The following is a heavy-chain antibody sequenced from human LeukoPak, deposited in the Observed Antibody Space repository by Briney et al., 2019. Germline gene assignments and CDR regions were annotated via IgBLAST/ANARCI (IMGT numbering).Heavy chain of an antibody. CDR1: GYSFTNYW. CDR3: ARHRECSSGACYSDY. Sequence: PGESLRISCKGSGYSFTNYWISWVRQMPGKGLEWMGRIAPSDSYTNYSPSFQGHVTISADKSISTAYLQWSSLKASDTAMCYCARHRECSSGACYSDYWGQGTLVTVSS. D-gene: IGHD3-22*01. V-gene: IGHV5-10-1*01. CDR2: IAPSDSYT. J-gene: IGHJ4*02.